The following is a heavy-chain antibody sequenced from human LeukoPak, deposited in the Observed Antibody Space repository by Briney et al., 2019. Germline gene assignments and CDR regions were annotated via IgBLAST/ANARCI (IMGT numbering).Heavy chain of an antibody. CDR3: ARGGITPHYYYYMDV. CDR1: GYTFTSYY. Sequence: ASVKVSCNASGYTFTSYYMHWVRQAPGQGLEWMGIINPSGGSTSYAQKFQGRVTMTRDTSTSTVYMELSSLRSEDTAVYYCARGGITPHYYYYMDVWGKGTTVTVSS. D-gene: IGHD1-14*01. CDR2: INPSGGST. J-gene: IGHJ6*03. V-gene: IGHV1-46*01.